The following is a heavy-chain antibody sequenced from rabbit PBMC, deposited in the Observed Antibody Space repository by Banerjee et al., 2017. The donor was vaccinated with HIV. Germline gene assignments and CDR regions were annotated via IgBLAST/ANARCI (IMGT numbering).Heavy chain of an antibody. CDR3: ARGGVGSSYGGFNL. CDR2: IYAGSSGST. V-gene: IGHV1S45*01. Sequence: QEQLEESGGDLVKPEGSLTLTCTASGFSFSSSYWICWVRQAPGKGLEWIACIYAGSSGSTYYASWAKGRFTISKTSSTTVTLQMTSLTAADTATYFCARGGVGSSYGGFNLWGPGTLVTVS. J-gene: IGHJ4*01. D-gene: IGHD8-1*01. CDR1: GFSFSSSYW.